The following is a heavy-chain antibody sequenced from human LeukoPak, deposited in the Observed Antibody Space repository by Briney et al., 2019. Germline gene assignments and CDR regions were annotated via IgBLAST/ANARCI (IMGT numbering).Heavy chain of an antibody. CDR2: FDPEDGET. CDR1: GYTLTELS. J-gene: IGHJ4*02. Sequence: ASVKVSCKVSGYTLTELSMHWVRQAPGKGLEWMGGFDPEDGETIYAQKFQGRVTVTEDTSTDTAYMELSSLRSEDTAVYYCATSPLEKCGGDCKRLGYWGQGTLVTVSS. D-gene: IGHD2-21*02. V-gene: IGHV1-24*01. CDR3: ATSPLEKCGGDCKRLGY.